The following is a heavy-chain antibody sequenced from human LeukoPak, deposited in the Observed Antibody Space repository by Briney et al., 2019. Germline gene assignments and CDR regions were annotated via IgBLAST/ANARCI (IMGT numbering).Heavy chain of an antibody. CDR3: ARGYWEVDY. V-gene: IGHV4-39*01. J-gene: IGHJ4*02. CDR1: GGSISSSSYY. D-gene: IGHD1-26*01. CDR2: IYYSGST. Sequence: SETLSLTCTVSGGSISSSSYYWGWIRQPPGKGLEWIGSIYYSGSTYYNPSLESRVTISVDTSKNQFSLKLSSVTAADTAVYYCARGYWEVDYWGQGTLVTVSS.